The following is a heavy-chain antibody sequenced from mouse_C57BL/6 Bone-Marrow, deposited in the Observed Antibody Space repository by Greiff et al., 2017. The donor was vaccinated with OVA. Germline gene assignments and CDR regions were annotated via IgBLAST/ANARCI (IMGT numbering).Heavy chain of an antibody. CDR1: GYTFTSYW. CDR2: IDPSDSYT. V-gene: IGHV1-69*01. CDR3: AFTTVVATRWYFDV. Sequence: VQLQQPGAELVMPGASVKLSCKASGYTFTSYWMHWVKQRPGQGLEWIGEIDPSDSYTNYNQKFKGKSTLTVDKSSSTAYMQLSSLTSEDSAVYYCAFTTVVATRWYFDVWGTGTTVTVSS. J-gene: IGHJ1*03. D-gene: IGHD1-1*01.